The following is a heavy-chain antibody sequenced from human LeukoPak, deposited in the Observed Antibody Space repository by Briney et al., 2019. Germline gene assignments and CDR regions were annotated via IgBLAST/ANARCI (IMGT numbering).Heavy chain of an antibody. Sequence: PSETLSLTCTVSGGSISSSSYYWGWIRQPPGKGLEWIGSIYYSGSTYYNPSLKSRVTISVDTSKNQFSLKLSSVTAADTAVYYCARLVAARFFDYWGQGTLVTVSS. V-gene: IGHV4-39*01. CDR3: ARLVAARFFDY. J-gene: IGHJ4*02. CDR1: GGSISSSSYY. D-gene: IGHD6-6*01. CDR2: IYYSGST.